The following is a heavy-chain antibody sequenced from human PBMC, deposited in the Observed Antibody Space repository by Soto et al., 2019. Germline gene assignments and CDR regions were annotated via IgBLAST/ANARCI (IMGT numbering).Heavy chain of an antibody. D-gene: IGHD2-2*01. J-gene: IGHJ6*02. CDR1: GYSFTSYW. V-gene: IGHV5-51*01. CDR3: ARQYCISTSCDPNGMDV. CDR2: IYPGDSDT. Sequence: PGESLKISCKGSGYSFTSYWIGWVRQMPGKGLEWMGIIYPGDSDTRYSPSFQGQVTISADKSISTAYLQWSSLKASDTAMYYCARQYCISTSCDPNGMDVWGQGTTVTVSS.